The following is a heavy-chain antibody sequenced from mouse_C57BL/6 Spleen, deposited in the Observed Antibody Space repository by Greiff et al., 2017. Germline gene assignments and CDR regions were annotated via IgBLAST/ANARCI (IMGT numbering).Heavy chain of an antibody. D-gene: IGHD1-1*01. Sequence: EVKLMESGPGLVKPSQSLSLTCSFTGYSITSGYYWNWFRQFPGNKLEWMGYISYDGSNNYNPSLKNRISITRDTTKNQFFLKLNSVTTEDTATCYCAKVTTGYFDVWGTGTTVTVSS. CDR1: GYSITSGYY. V-gene: IGHV3-6*01. J-gene: IGHJ1*03. CDR2: ISYDGSN. CDR3: AKVTTGYFDV.